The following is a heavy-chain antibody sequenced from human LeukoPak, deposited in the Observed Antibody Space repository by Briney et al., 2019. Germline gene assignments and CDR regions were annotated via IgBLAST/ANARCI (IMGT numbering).Heavy chain of an antibody. CDR1: GGSITPYY. D-gene: IGHD3-10*01. V-gene: IGHV4-59*12. CDR2: IYYTGTP. J-gene: IGHJ6*03. Sequence: SETLSLTCSVSGGSITPYYWSWIRQTPGKGLEWIASIYYTGTPTYNPSLKSRVTISVDAFKNHFSLKLTSVTAADTAVYYCARSGYMDVWGKGTTVTISS. CDR3: ARSGYMDV.